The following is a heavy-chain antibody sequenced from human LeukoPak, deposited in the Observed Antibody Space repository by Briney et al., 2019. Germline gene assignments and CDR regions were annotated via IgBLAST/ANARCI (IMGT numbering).Heavy chain of an antibody. CDR2: ISGSGGST. V-gene: IGHV3-23*01. J-gene: IGHJ4*02. CDR3: AKDSSSGWYYDY. Sequence: GGSLRLSCAASGFTFSSYSMNWVRQAPGKGLEWVSAISGSGGSTYYADSVKGRFTISRDNSKNTLYLQMNSLRAEDTAVYYCAKDSSSGWYYDYWGQGTLVTVSS. CDR1: GFTFSSYS. D-gene: IGHD6-19*01.